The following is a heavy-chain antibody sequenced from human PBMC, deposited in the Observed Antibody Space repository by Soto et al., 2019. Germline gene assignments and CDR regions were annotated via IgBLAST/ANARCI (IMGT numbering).Heavy chain of an antibody. J-gene: IGHJ4*02. CDR3: SRGWCSSILSVTQLDY. CDR2: ISFDGNNI. V-gene: IGHV3-30-3*01. CDR1: GFNFSFYA. D-gene: IGHD3-9*01. Sequence: PCGSLSLSCASSGFNFSFYAMHWVRQTPGKGLEWVAVISFDGNNIYYADSVRGRFIISRDSSSSMLYLQMNNLKPEDSAIYYCSRGWCSSILSVTQLDYCGQGSLVTVS.